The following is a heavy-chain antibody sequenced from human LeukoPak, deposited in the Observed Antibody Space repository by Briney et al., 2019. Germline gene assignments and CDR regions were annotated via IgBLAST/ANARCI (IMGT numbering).Heavy chain of an antibody. V-gene: IGHV3-7*01. CDR2: IKQDGSEK. Sequence: PGGSLRLSCAASGFTFSSYRMSWVRQAPGKGLEWVANIKQDGSEKYYVDSVKGRFTISRDNAKNSLYLQMNSLRDEDTAVYYCTRDPNALDYWGQGTLVTVSS. J-gene: IGHJ4*02. CDR1: GFTFSSYR. CDR3: TRDPNALDY.